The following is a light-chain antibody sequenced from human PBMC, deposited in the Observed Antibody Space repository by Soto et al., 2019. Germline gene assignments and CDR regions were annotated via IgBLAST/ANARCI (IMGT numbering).Light chain of an antibody. J-gene: IGKJ4*01. CDR3: QHSFSTPRT. CDR2: AAS. Sequence: DIQMTQSPSSLSASIGDRVTITCRASESISSYLNWYQQKPGKAPNLLINAASSLQSGVPSRFSGSGSGTDFHLTISSLQVEDFATYYCQHSFSTPRTFGGGTKVEIK. V-gene: IGKV1-39*01. CDR1: ESISSY.